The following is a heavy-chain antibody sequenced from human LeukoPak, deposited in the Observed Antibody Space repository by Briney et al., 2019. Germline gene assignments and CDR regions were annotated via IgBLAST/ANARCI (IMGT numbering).Heavy chain of an antibody. Sequence: SETLSLTCTVSGGSISSYYWSWIRQPPGKGLEWIGYIYYSGSTNYNPSLKSRVTISVDTSKNQFSLKLSSVTAADTAVYYCARDRSGYYNFDYWGQGTLVTVSS. V-gene: IGHV4-59*12. CDR1: GGSISSYY. CDR3: ARDRSGYYNFDY. CDR2: IYYSGST. J-gene: IGHJ4*02. D-gene: IGHD3-22*01.